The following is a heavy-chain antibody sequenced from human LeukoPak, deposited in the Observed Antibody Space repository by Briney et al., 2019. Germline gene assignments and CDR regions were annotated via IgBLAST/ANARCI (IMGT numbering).Heavy chain of an antibody. CDR2: IYYSGST. J-gene: IGHJ4*02. Sequence: SETLSLTCTVSGGSISSSSYYWGWIRQPPGKGLEWIGSIYYSGSTYYNPSLKSRVTISVDTSKNQFSLKLSSVTAADTAVYYCARVNRDIVVVPAATTFDYWGQGTLVTVSS. CDR1: GGSISSSSYY. V-gene: IGHV4-39*01. CDR3: ARVNRDIVVVPAATTFDY. D-gene: IGHD2-2*01.